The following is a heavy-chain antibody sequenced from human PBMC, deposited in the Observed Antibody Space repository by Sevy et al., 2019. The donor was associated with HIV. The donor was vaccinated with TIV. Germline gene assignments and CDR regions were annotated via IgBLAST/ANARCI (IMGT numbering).Heavy chain of an antibody. V-gene: IGHV3-21*01. D-gene: IGHD4-17*01. J-gene: IGHJ6*02. CDR3: ARHYVYDDYADYFGMDV. CDR2: ISSSSTYI. CDR1: GFTFSSYS. Sequence: GGSLRLSCAASGFTFSSYSMNWVRQAPGKGLEWVASISSSSTYIYYADSVRGRFTISRDNAKNSLFLQMNSLRAEDTAVYYCARHYVYDDYADYFGMDVWGQGTTVTVSS.